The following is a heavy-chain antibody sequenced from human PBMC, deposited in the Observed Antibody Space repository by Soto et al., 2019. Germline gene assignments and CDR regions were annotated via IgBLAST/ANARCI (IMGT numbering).Heavy chain of an antibody. D-gene: IGHD2-21*01. CDR1: GFTFSSYG. V-gene: IGHV3-30*03. CDR2: ISYDGSNK. J-gene: IGHJ4*02. Sequence: SLRLSCASSGFTFSSYGMHWVRQAPGKGLEWVAVISYDGSNKYYADSVKGRFTISRDNSNNTLYVQMTSLRAEDTAVYYCARGLHSLFDYWGQGTLVTVSS. CDR3: ARGLHSLFDY.